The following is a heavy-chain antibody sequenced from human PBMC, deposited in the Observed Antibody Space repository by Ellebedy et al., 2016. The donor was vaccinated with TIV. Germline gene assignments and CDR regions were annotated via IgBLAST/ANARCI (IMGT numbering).Heavy chain of an antibody. V-gene: IGHV3-23*01. CDR1: GFTFSSCS. CDR3: AKRVSSSPSPPDS. D-gene: IGHD6-6*01. J-gene: IGHJ4*02. Sequence: PGGSLRLSCAASGFTFSSCSMGWVRQAPGKGLEWVSSIASGGDTYYTDSVKGRFTISRDNSRNTVYLQMNSLRVEDTAVYYCAKRVSSSPSPPDSWGQGTLVVVSS. CDR2: IASGGDT.